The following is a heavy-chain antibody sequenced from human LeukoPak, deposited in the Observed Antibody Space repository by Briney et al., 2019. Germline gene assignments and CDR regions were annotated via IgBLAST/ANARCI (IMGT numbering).Heavy chain of an antibody. D-gene: IGHD6-13*01. J-gene: IGHJ5*02. V-gene: IGHV3-48*01. CDR1: GFTFSSYG. CDR2: ISSSSSPR. Sequence: GGSLRLSCAASGFTFSSYGMHWVRQAPGRGLEWVSYISSSSSPRYYADSVKGRFTISRDNAKNSLYLQMNSLRAADTAVYYCARDSAAAGTWWFDPWGQGTLVTVSS. CDR3: ARDSAAAGTWWFDP.